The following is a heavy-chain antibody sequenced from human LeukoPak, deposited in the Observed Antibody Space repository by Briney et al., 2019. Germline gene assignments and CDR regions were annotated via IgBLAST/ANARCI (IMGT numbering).Heavy chain of an antibody. CDR2: FDPEDGET. D-gene: IGHD3-3*01. CDR1: GYTLTELS. V-gene: IGHV1-24*01. J-gene: IGHJ3*02. CDR3: ARDRRWGIFGVVMQYAFDI. Sequence: ASVKVSCKVSGYTLTELSMHWVRQAPGKGLEWMGGFDPEDGETIYAQKFQGRVTMTEDTSTDTAYMELSSLRSEDTAVYYRARDRRWGIFGVVMQYAFDIWGQGTMVTVSS.